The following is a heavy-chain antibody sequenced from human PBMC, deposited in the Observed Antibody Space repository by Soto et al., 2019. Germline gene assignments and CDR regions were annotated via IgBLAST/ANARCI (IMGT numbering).Heavy chain of an antibody. V-gene: IGHV5-10-1*01. D-gene: IGHD3-3*01. Sequence: RGESLKISCKGSGYSFTSYWISWVRQMPGKGLEWMGRIDPSDSYTNYSPSFQGHVTISADKSISTAYLQWSSLKASDTAMYYCARHLYVDPSGGLSFGFDYWGQGTLVTSPQ. J-gene: IGHJ4*02. CDR3: ARHLYVDPSGGLSFGFDY. CDR2: IDPSDSYT. CDR1: GYSFTSYW.